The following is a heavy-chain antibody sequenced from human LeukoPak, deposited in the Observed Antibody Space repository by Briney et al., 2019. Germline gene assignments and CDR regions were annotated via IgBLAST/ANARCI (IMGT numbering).Heavy chain of an antibody. J-gene: IGHJ2*01. CDR3: ARGRGLTDWYFDL. D-gene: IGHD2-21*02. V-gene: IGHV4-34*01. Sequence: SETVSLTCAVYGGSFSGYYWSWIRQPPGKGLEWIGEVHHTGATNYSPSLKRRVTISGDASKNQFSLKLNSVTAADTAVYYCARGRGLTDWYFDLWGRGTLVTVSS. CDR1: GGSFSGYY. CDR2: VHHTGAT.